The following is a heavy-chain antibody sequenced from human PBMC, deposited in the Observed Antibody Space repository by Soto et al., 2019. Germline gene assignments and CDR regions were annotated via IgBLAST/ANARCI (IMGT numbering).Heavy chain of an antibody. J-gene: IGHJ4*02. CDR2: IYHTGNR. V-gene: IGHV4-4*02. D-gene: IGHD6-19*01. Sequence: QVQLQESGPGLMQPSGTLSLTCAVSGGSISDNWWSWVRQPPGKGLEWIGEIYHTGNRHYNPSLECRVTISVDKSKNHFSLNLNSVTAADTAVYYCARHIAVSGTRGFDYWGQGILVTVSS. CDR3: ARHIAVSGTRGFDY. CDR1: GGSISDNW.